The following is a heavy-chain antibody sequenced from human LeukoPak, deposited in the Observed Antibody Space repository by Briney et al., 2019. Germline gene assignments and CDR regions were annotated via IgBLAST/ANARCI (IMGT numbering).Heavy chain of an antibody. V-gene: IGHV3-9*01. Sequence: GGSLRLSCAASGFTFDDYATHWVRQVPGKGLEWVSGVSWNSGTIGYADSVKGRFTISRDNAKNSLYLQMNSLRAEDTALYYCAKSYSSSSRYQPFDYWGQGTLVTVSS. D-gene: IGHD6-6*01. CDR3: AKSYSSSSRYQPFDY. CDR2: VSWNSGTI. J-gene: IGHJ4*02. CDR1: GFTFDDYA.